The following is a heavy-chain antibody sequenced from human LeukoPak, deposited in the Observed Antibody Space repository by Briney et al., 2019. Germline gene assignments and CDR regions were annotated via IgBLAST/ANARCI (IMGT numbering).Heavy chain of an antibody. CDR2: MNPNSGNT. Sequence: GASVKVSCKASGYTFTTYDINWVRQATGQGLEWMGWMNPNSGNTGYAQKFQGRVTMTRNTSISTAFMELSGLRSEATAVYFCARRNTAMVAGLDYWGQGSLVTVSS. CDR1: GYTFTTYD. D-gene: IGHD5-18*01. CDR3: ARRNTAMVAGLDY. V-gene: IGHV1-8*01. J-gene: IGHJ4*02.